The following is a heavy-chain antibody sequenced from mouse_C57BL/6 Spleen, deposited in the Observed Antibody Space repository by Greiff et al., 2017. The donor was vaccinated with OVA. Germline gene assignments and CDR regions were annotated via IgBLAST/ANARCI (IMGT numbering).Heavy chain of an antibody. CDR3: ARERPYYSDYYAMDY. J-gene: IGHJ4*01. CDR2: INYDGSST. D-gene: IGHD1-1*01. V-gene: IGHV5-16*01. Sequence: DVKLVESEGGFVQPGSSMKLSCTASGFTFSDYYMAWVRQVPEKGLEWVANINYDGSSTYYLDSLKSRFIISRDTAKNILYLQMSSLKSEDTATYYCARERPYYSDYYAMDYWGQGTSVTVSS. CDR1: GFTFSDYY.